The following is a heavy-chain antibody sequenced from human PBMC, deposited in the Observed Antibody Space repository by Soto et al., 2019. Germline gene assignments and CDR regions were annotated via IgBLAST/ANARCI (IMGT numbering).Heavy chain of an antibody. CDR1: GGSISSGDYY. D-gene: IGHD5-12*01. V-gene: IGHV4-30-4*01. CDR3: ASVDSGYDYYYGMDV. Sequence: SETLSLTCTVSGGSISSGDYYWSWIRQPPGKGLEWIGYIYYSGSTYYNPSLKSRVTISVDTSKNQFSLKLSSVTAADTAVYYCASVDSGYDYYYGMDVWGQGTTVTVSS. J-gene: IGHJ6*02. CDR2: IYYSGST.